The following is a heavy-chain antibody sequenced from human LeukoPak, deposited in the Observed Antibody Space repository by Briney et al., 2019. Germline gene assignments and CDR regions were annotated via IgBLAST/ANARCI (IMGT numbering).Heavy chain of an antibody. J-gene: IGHJ5*02. CDR2: IYYSGST. V-gene: IGHV4-31*03. Sequence: SQTLSLTCTVSGGSISSGGYYWSWIRQHPGKGLEWIGYIYYSGSTYYNPSLKSRVTISVDTSKNQFSLKLSSVTAADTAVYYCAREGDDEGYCSGGSCYSFGPWGQGTLVTVSS. CDR3: AREGDDEGYCSGGSCYSFGP. D-gene: IGHD2-15*01. CDR1: GGSISSGGYY.